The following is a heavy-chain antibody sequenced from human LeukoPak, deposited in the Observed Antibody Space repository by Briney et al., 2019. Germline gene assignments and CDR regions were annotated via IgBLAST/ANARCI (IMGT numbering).Heavy chain of an antibody. CDR2: FYYSGST. V-gene: IGHV4-59*08. D-gene: IGHD3-10*01. J-gene: IGHJ4*02. CDR3: ARQRGYYFDY. CDR1: GGSITNHF. Sequence: SETLSLTCTVSGGSITNHFWSWVRQPPGKGLEWIGYFYYSGSTNYNPSLKSRVTISVDTSKNQFSLKLSSVTAADTAVYYCARQRGYYFDYWGQGTLVTVSS.